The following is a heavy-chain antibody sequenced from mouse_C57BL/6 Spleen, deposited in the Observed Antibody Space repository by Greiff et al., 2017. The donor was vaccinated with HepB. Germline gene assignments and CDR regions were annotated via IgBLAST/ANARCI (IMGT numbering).Heavy chain of an antibody. D-gene: IGHD1-1*02. CDR1: GFTFSSYA. CDR2: ISDGGSYT. J-gene: IGHJ1*03. V-gene: IGHV5-4*03. CDR3: ARRGSPRYFDV. Sequence: EVQRVESGGGLVKPGGSLKLSCAASGFTFSSYAMSWVRQTPEKRLEWVATISDGGSYTYYPDNVKGRFTISRDNAKNNLYLQMSHLKSEDTAMYYCARRGSPRYFDVWGTGTTVTVSS.